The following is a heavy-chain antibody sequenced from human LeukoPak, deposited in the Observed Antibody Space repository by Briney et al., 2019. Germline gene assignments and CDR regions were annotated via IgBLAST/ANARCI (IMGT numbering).Heavy chain of an antibody. CDR3: AKDSTHYRVWDGYDSAGLTY. CDR2: IRYDGSNK. CDR1: GFTFSSYG. J-gene: IGHJ4*02. Sequence: AGGSLRLSCAASGFTFSSYGLHWVRQAPGKGLEWVAFIRYDGSNKYYADSVKGRVTISRDNSKNTLYLQMNSLRAEDTAVYYCAKDSTHYRVWDGYDSAGLTYWGQGTLVTVSS. V-gene: IGHV3-30*02. D-gene: IGHD3-22*01.